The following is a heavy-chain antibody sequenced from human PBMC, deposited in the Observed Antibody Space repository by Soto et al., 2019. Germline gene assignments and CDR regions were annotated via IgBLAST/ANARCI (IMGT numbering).Heavy chain of an antibody. CDR1: GFTFSSYY. CDR3: AIWGGAASAY. Sequence: VQLVESGGGLVQPGGSLRLSCAASGFTFSSYYMSWVRQAQGKGLEWVANVYGDGSEKYYVDSVKGRFTVPRDNAKNSLYLQMTSLRAEDTAVYYCAIWGGAASAYWGQGTLVTVAS. V-gene: IGHV3-7*01. D-gene: IGHD1-26*01. J-gene: IGHJ4*02. CDR2: VYGDGSEK.